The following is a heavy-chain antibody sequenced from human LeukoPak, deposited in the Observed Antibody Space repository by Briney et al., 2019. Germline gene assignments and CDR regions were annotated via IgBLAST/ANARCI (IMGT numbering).Heavy chain of an antibody. CDR3: ARRGLRYCTNGVCYSYYYYGMDV. CDR2: IIPIFGTA. CDR1: GGTFSSYA. Sequence: SVKVSCKASGGTFSSYAISWVRQAPGQGLEWMGGIIPIFGTANYAQKFQGRVTITADESTSTAYMELSSLRSEDTAVYYCARRGLRYCTNGVCYSYYYYGMDVWGQGTTVTVSS. V-gene: IGHV1-69*13. J-gene: IGHJ6*02. D-gene: IGHD2-8*01.